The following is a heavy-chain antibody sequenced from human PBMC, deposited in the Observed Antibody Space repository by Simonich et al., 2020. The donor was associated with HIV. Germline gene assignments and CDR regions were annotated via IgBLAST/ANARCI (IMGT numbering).Heavy chain of an antibody. V-gene: IGHV4-34*01. CDR3: ARRTGYDLDY. CDR1: AGSFSGHY. D-gene: IGHD5-12*01. CDR2: IKHSVST. J-gene: IGHJ4*02. Sequence: QVQLQQWGAGLLKPSETLSLTCAVYAGSFSGHYWGWIRQPPGKGLEWIGEIKHSVSTDYNPSLKRRVTISVDTSKNQFSLKLSSVTAADTAVYYCARRTGYDLDYWGQGTLVTVSS.